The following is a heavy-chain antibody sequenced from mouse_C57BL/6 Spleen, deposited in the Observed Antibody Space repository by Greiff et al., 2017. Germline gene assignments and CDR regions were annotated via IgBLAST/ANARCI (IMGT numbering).Heavy chain of an antibody. J-gene: IGHJ3*01. D-gene: IGHD2-2*01. CDR3: AREGYGSFAY. Sequence: VQLQQPGAELVKPGASVKLSCTASGYTFTSYWMHWVKQRPGQGLEWIGMIHPNSGSTNYNEKFKSKATLTVDKSSSTAYMQLSSLTSEDSAVYYCAREGYGSFAYWGQGTLVTVSA. CDR2: IHPNSGST. V-gene: IGHV1-64*01. CDR1: GYTFTSYW.